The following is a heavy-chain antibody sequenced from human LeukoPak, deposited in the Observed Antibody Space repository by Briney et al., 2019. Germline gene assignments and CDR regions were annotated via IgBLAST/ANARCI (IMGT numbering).Heavy chain of an antibody. V-gene: IGHV3-7*03. Sequence: PGGSLRLSCAASGFSISTYYMSWVRQAPGKGLEWVANIKQDGSEKYYGGSVKGRFTISRDNAKNSLYLQMNSLRVDDTAMYYCARHNNGYTYWGQGTLVTVSS. CDR1: GFSISTYY. J-gene: IGHJ4*02. CDR3: ARHNNGYTY. CDR2: IKQDGSEK. D-gene: IGHD5-24*01.